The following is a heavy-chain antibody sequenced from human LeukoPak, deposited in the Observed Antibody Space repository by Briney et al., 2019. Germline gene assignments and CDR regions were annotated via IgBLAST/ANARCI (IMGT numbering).Heavy chain of an antibody. CDR3: AIVSVDTAMVTGDY. V-gene: IGHV1-69*01. J-gene: IGHJ4*02. Sequence: SVKVSXKASGGTFSSYAISWVRQAPGQGLEWMGGIIPIFGTANYAQKFQGRVTITADESTSTAYMELSSLRSEDTAVYYCAIVSVDTAMVTGDYWGQGTLVTVSS. D-gene: IGHD5-18*01. CDR1: GGTFSSYA. CDR2: IIPIFGTA.